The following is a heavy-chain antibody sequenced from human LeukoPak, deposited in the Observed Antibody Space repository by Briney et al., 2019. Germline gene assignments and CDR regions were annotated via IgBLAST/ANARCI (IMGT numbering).Heavy chain of an antibody. Sequence: SETLSLTCTVSGGSISSSSYYWGWIRQPPGKGLEWIGSIYYSGSTYYNPSLKSRVTISVDTSKNQFSLKLSSVTAADTAVYYCARGHYYDSSGYYPLDYWGQGTLVTVSS. CDR1: GGSISSSSYY. D-gene: IGHD3-22*01. CDR3: ARGHYYDSSGYYPLDY. J-gene: IGHJ4*02. CDR2: IYYSGST. V-gene: IGHV4-39*01.